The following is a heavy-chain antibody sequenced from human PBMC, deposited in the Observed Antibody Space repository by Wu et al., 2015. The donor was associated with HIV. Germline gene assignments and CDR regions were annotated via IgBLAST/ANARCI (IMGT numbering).Heavy chain of an antibody. CDR2: IIPIFGTA. Sequence: QVQLVQSGAEVKKPGSSVKVSCKASGGTFSSYAISWVRQAPGQGLEWMGGIIPIFGTANYAQKFQGRVTITTDESTSTAYMQLNSLRSEDTAVFYCATTNRASCYPRPNNGGLLAFDIWGQGTVVTVSS. CDR3: ATTNRASCYPRPNNGGLLAFDI. J-gene: IGHJ3*02. V-gene: IGHV1-69*05. D-gene: IGHD2-2*01. CDR1: GGTFSSYA.